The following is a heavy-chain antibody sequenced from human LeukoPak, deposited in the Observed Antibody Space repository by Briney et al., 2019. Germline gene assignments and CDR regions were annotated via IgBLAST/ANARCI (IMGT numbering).Heavy chain of an antibody. CDR2: IIPIFGTA. Sequence: GASVKVSCKASGGTFSSYAISWVRQAPGQGLEWMGGIIPIFGTANYAQKFQGRVTITTDESTSTAYIELSSLRSEDTAVYYCARDYYDSSGYYYVWFDPWGQGTLVTVSS. CDR3: ARDYYDSSGYYYVWFDP. D-gene: IGHD3-22*01. J-gene: IGHJ5*02. CDR1: GGTFSSYA. V-gene: IGHV1-69*05.